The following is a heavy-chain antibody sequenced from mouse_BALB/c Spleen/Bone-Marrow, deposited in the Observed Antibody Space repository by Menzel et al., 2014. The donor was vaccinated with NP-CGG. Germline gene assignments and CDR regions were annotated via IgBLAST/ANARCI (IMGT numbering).Heavy chain of an antibody. D-gene: IGHD1-1*01. J-gene: IGHJ2*01. CDR3: ARFYYYGSGYYFDY. CDR2: ILPGSGST. Sequence: VMLVESGAELMKPGASVKISCKATGYTFSSYWIEWVKQRPGHGPEWIGEILPGSGSTNYNEKFKGKATFTADTSSNTAYMQLSSLTSEDSAVYYCARFYYYGSGYYFDYWGQGTTLTVSS. V-gene: IGHV1-9*01. CDR1: GYTFSSYW.